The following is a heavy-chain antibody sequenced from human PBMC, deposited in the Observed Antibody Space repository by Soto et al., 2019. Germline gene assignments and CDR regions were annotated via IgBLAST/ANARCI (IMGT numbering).Heavy chain of an antibody. J-gene: IGHJ6*02. V-gene: IGHV1-69*13. CDR1: GGTFSSYA. CDR2: IIPIFGTA. CDR3: ASSLGSGSYYARYYGMDV. D-gene: IGHD1-26*01. Sequence: ASVKVSCKASGGTFSSYAISWVRQAPGQGLEWMGGIIPIFGTANYAQKFQGRVTITADESTSTAYMELSSLRSEDTAVYYCASSLGSGSYYARYYGMDVWGQGTTVTVSS.